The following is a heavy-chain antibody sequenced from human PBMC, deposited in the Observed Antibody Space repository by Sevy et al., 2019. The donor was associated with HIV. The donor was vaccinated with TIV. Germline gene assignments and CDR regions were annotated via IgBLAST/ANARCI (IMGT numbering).Heavy chain of an antibody. V-gene: IGHV3-30*02. CDR3: ARGLAALPGYYYGMDV. D-gene: IGHD6-6*01. CDR2: IRYDGSNE. Sequence: GGSLRLSCAASGFTFSNYGIHWVRQAPGKGLEWVAFIRYDGSNEYYVDSVKGRFTISRDNSKNTLYLQMNSLRAGDTAVYYCARGLAALPGYYYGMDVWGQGTAVTVSS. J-gene: IGHJ6*02. CDR1: GFTFSNYG.